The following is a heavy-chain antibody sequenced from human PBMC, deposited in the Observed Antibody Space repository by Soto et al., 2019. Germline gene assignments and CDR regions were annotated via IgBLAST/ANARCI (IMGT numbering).Heavy chain of an antibody. CDR2: IYYSGTT. CDR1: GGSIDSGGYY. V-gene: IGHV4-31*02. Sequence: QVQLQESGPGLVKPSQTLSLSCIVSGGSIDSGGYYWSWIRQHPGKGLEWIGYIYYSGTTYYNASLMSRLTISIDRSKNQFSLNLTSVTAADTAVYYCARAGAYGDSLFDHWGQGTLVTVSS. D-gene: IGHD4-17*01. CDR3: ARAGAYGDSLFDH. J-gene: IGHJ4*02.